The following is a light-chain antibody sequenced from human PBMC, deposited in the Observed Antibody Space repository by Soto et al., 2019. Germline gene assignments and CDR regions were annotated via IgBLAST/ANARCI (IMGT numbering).Light chain of an antibody. CDR3: QQYHRWPPLT. CDR1: QSIDND. CDR2: GAS. V-gene: IGKV3-15*01. Sequence: EIVMTQSPATLSVSPGERATLSCRASQSIDNDLAWYQQKPGQAPRLLIYGASTRATGIPVRFSGSGSGTLFTRTNNSLQSEELAVYYCQQYHRWPPLTFGGGTKVEIK. J-gene: IGKJ4*01.